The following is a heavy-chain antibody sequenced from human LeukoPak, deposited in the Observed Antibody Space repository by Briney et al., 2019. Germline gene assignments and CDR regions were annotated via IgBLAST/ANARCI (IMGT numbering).Heavy chain of an antibody. CDR3: ARASYDFWSGYSRSWYFDL. V-gene: IGHV1-46*01. D-gene: IGHD3-3*01. J-gene: IGHJ2*01. CDR2: INPSGGST. CDR1: GYTFTSYY. Sequence: GASVKVSCKASGYTFTSYYMHWVRQVPGQGLEWMGIINPSGGSTSYAQKFQGRVTMTRDTSTSTVYMELSSLRSEDTAVYYCARASYDFWSGYSRSWYFDLWGRGTLVTVSS.